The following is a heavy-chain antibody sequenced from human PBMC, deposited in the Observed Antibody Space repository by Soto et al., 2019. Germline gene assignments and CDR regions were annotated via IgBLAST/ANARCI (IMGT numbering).Heavy chain of an antibody. J-gene: IGHJ4*02. CDR1: GFTFNSYA. D-gene: IGHD3-10*01. Sequence: GGSLRLSCAASGFTFNSYALSWVRQAPGKGLEWVSTISGGDTYYADFVKGRFTISRDISKNTLYLQMDGLRAEDTAIYYCAKDRETAWFPDFWGQGALVTVSS. CDR3: AKDRETAWFPDF. CDR2: ISGGDT. V-gene: IGHV3-23*01.